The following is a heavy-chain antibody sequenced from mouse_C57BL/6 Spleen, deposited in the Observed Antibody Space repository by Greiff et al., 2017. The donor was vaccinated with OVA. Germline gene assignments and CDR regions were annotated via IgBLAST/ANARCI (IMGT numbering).Heavy chain of an antibody. J-gene: IGHJ4*01. CDR2: ISYDGSN. CDR3: AHYDYDYYAMDY. V-gene: IGHV3-6*01. D-gene: IGHD2-4*01. Sequence: EVKLMESGPGLVKPSQSLSLTCSVTGYSITSGYYWNWIRQFPGNKLEWMGYISYDGSNNYNPSLKNRISITRDTSKNQFFLKLNSVTTEDTATYYCAHYDYDYYAMDYWGQGTSVTVSS. CDR1: GYSITSGYY.